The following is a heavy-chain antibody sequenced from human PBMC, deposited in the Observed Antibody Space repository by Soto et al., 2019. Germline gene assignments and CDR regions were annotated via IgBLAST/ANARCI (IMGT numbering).Heavy chain of an antibody. D-gene: IGHD3-16*02. CDR1: GFTFSSYG. CDR3: AREAWSYPDY. V-gene: IGHV3-30*03. J-gene: IGHJ4*02. Sequence: GGSLRLSCAASGFTFSSYGMHWVRQAPGKGLEWVALISYDGSNKYYADSVKGRFTISRDNSKKTLYLQMNSLRAEDTAVYYCAREAWSYPDYWGQGTLVTVSS. CDR2: ISYDGSNK.